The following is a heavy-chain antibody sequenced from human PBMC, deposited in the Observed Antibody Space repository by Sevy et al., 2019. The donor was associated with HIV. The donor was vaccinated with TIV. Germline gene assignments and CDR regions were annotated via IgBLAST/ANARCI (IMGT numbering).Heavy chain of an antibody. J-gene: IGHJ4*02. V-gene: IGHV3-15*01. CDR1: GFTFSNAW. CDR3: TTPYLIVGVKGVDY. CDR2: IKSKTDGGTT. D-gene: IGHD1-26*01. Sequence: GGSLRLSCAASGFTFSNAWMSWVRQAPGKGLEWVGRIKSKTDGGTTDYAAPVKGRFTISRDDSKNTLYLQMNSLKTEDTAVYYCTTPYLIVGVKGVDYWGQGTLVTVSS.